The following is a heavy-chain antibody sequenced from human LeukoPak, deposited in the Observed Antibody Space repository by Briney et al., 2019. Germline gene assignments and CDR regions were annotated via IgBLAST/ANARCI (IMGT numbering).Heavy chain of an antibody. D-gene: IGHD3-10*01. J-gene: IGHJ3*02. Sequence: PSETLSLTCAVSGDSLSSGGYPWSWLRQPPGKGLEGMGHIYHSGSTYYTPSLRRRVTISGDRSKNQFSLTLSCVTAADSAVYYCARFSPMPMVRGVILDAFDIWAQGTMVTVSS. V-gene: IGHV4-30-2*01. CDR2: IYHSGST. CDR3: ARFSPMPMVRGVILDAFDI. CDR1: GDSLSSGGYP.